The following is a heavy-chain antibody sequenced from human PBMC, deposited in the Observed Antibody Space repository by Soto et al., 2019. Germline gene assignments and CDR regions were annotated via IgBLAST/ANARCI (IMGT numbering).Heavy chain of an antibody. D-gene: IGHD6-25*01. CDR1: GYSFTNYG. CDR3: ARDWSYPSGGIDY. Sequence: ASVKVSCKTSGYSFTNYGISWVRQAPGQGLECMGWISPYSGNTNHAQKFQGRVTLTTDTSKSTAYMELRSLKSDDTAVYYCARDWSYPSGGIDYWGQGTLVTVSS. V-gene: IGHV1-18*01. J-gene: IGHJ4*02. CDR2: ISPYSGNT.